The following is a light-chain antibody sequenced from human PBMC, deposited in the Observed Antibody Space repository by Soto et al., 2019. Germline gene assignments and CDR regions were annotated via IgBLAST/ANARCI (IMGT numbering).Light chain of an antibody. CDR3: TSWTTSTTMK. CDR2: DVN. V-gene: IGLV2-14*01. CDR1: SSAVGAYNY. Sequence: QSALTQPASVSGSPGQSITFSSTEPSSAVGAYNYVSWYQQHPGKAPKLMIYDVNIRPSGVSNRFSGSKSGNTASLTISGLQAEDEADYYCTSWTTSTTMKFGGGTKLTVL. J-gene: IGLJ2*01.